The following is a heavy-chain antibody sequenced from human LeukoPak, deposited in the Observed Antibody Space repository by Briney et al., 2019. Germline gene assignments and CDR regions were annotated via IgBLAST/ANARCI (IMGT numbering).Heavy chain of an antibody. V-gene: IGHV4-39*01. CDR1: GGSISSSSYY. D-gene: IGHD2-2*01. CDR2: IYYSGST. CDR3: ARRIVVVPAAIRFSWFDP. Sequence: SETLSLTCTVSGGSISSSSYYWGWIRQPPGKGLEWIGSIYYSGSTYYNPSLKSRVTISVDTSKNQFSLKLSSVTAADTAVYYCARRIVVVPAAIRFSWFDPWGQGTLVTVSS. J-gene: IGHJ5*02.